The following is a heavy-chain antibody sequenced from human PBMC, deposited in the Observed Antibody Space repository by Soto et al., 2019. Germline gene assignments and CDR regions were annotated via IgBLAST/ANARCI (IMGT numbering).Heavy chain of an antibody. Sequence: SLRLSCAASGFTFSSYSLNWVRQAPGKGLEWVSYITSSGTTVYYADSVRGRFTISRDNAKNSPYLQMNSLRDDDTAVYYCARGSSNWAYYFDFWGQGTLVTVS. D-gene: IGHD6-13*01. CDR1: GFTFSSYS. CDR3: ARGSSNWAYYFDF. J-gene: IGHJ4*02. CDR2: ITSSGTTV. V-gene: IGHV3-48*02.